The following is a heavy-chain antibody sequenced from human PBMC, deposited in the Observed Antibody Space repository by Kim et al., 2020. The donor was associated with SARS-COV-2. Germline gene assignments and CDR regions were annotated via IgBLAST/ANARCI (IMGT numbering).Heavy chain of an antibody. CDR1: GFTFSDYY. CDR2: ISSSSSYT. Sequence: GGSLRLSCAASGFTFSDYYMSWIRQAPGKGLEWVSYISSSSSYTNYADSVKGRFTISRDNAKNSLYLQMNSLRAEDTAVYYCARVGYDYVWGSYRDYHYYYGMDVWGQGTTVPVSS. D-gene: IGHD3-16*02. V-gene: IGHV3-11*05. J-gene: IGHJ6*02. CDR3: ARVGYDYVWGSYRDYHYYYGMDV.